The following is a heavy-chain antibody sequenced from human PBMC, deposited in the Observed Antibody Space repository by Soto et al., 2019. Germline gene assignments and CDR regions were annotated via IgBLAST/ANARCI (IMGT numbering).Heavy chain of an antibody. V-gene: IGHV1-18*01. Sequence: ASVKVSCKASGYTFTRSGISWVRQAPGQGLEWMGWISTYNGDTNYAQTFQGRVTMTTDTSASTAYMELSSLRSEDTAVYYCARGFPLWFEPWGQGTLVTVSS. CDR2: ISTYNGDT. D-gene: IGHD3-3*01. J-gene: IGHJ5*02. CDR1: GYTFTRSG. CDR3: ARGFPLWFEP.